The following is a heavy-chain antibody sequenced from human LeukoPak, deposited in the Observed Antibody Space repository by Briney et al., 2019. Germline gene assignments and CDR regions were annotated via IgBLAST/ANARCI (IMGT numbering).Heavy chain of an antibody. Sequence: ASVKVSCKASGGTFSSYAISWVRQAPGQGLEWMGWINPNSGDTSYAQNFQGRVTMTSDTSITTAYMELSGLRSDDTAVYYCARRECSGGSCYSAGFDYWGQGTLVTVSS. V-gene: IGHV1-2*02. CDR3: ARRECSGGSCYSAGFDY. J-gene: IGHJ4*02. CDR1: GGTFSSYA. CDR2: INPNSGDT. D-gene: IGHD2-15*01.